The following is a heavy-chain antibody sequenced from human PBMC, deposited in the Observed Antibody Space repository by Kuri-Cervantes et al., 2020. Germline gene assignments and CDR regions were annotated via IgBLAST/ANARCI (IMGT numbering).Heavy chain of an antibody. CDR1: GFTFSSYG. D-gene: IGHD3-16*02. V-gene: IGHV3-30*03. Sequence: GASLKISWAASGFTFSSYGMHWVRQAPGKGLEWVAVISYDGSNKYYAHSVKGRFTISRDNSPNTLYLQMDSLRAEDTAVYYCARDGYYDYVWVSYRSNYYYYGMDVWGQGTTVTVSS. CDR3: ARDGYYDYVWVSYRSNYYYYGMDV. J-gene: IGHJ6*02. CDR2: ISYDGSNK.